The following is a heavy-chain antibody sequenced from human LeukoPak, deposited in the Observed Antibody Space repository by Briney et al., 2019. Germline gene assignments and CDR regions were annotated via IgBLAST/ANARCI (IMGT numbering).Heavy chain of an antibody. Sequence: PGWSLRLSCAASGFTFSEYYMSWIRQAPGKGLEWVSYIRSSSSYTNYADSVKGRFTISRDNAKNSLYLQMNSLRAEDTAVYYCARGYYDNSGYYFPFDFWGQGTLVTVSS. CDR3: ARGYYDNSGYYFPFDF. CDR1: GFTFSEYY. CDR2: IRSSSSYT. J-gene: IGHJ4*02. V-gene: IGHV3-11*06. D-gene: IGHD3-22*01.